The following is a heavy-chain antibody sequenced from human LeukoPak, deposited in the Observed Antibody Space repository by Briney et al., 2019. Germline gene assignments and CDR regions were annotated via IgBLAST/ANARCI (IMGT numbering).Heavy chain of an antibody. J-gene: IGHJ4*02. CDR2: INRDSSST. CDR1: GLSFSGYS. Sequence: PGGSLRLSCAASGLSFSGYSMHWVRHAPGKGLEWVSLINRDSSSTFYADSVKGRFTISRDNSRNTLYLQMNRLRTEDTAFYYCAKEVLYSSWVSFDSWGQGTLATVSS. D-gene: IGHD5-12*01. V-gene: IGHV3-43*01. CDR3: AKEVLYSSWVSFDS.